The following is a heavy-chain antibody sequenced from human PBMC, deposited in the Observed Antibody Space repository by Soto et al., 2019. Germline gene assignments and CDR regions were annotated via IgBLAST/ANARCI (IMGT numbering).Heavy chain of an antibody. CDR2: INPNSGGT. J-gene: IGHJ6*02. V-gene: IGHV1-2*02. CDR3: ASLGYCSSTSCYHYYYGMDV. D-gene: IGHD2-2*01. Sequence: GASVKVSCKASGYTFTGYYMHWVRQAPGQGLEWMGWINPNSGGTNYAQKFQGRVTMTRDTSISTAYMELNRLRSDDTAVYYCASLGYCSSTSCYHYYYGMDVWGQGTTVTVSS. CDR1: GYTFTGYY.